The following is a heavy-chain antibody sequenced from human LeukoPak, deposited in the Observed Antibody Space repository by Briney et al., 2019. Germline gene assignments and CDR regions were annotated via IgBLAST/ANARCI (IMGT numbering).Heavy chain of an antibody. CDR1: GFIFSSQA. V-gene: IGHV3-30-3*01. CDR2: ILYDGSKN. J-gene: IGHJ4*02. CDR3: ARDLRSGRYSTPDF. Sequence: GGSLRLSCTASGFIFSSQAMHWVRQAPGKGLEWVTTILYDGSKNYYADSMKGRFTISRDNSENTLYLQIDSLRVDDTAMYYCARDLRSGRYSTPDFWGQGTLVTVSS. D-gene: IGHD3-10*01.